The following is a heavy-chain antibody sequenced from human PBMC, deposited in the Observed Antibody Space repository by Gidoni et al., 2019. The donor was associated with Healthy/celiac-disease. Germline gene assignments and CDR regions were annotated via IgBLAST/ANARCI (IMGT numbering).Heavy chain of an antibody. V-gene: IGHV4-34*01. CDR1: GGSFSGYY. Sequence: QVQLQQWGAGLLKPSEPLSLTCAVYGGSFSGYYWSWIRPPPGKGLEWIGEINHSGSTNYNPSRKSRVTISVDTSKNQFSLKLSSVTAADTAVYYCARGRMLSTAFRPRFDFDYGGQGTLVTVSA. CDR3: ARGRMLSTAFRPRFDFDY. J-gene: IGHJ4*02. CDR2: INHSGST. D-gene: IGHD2-21*02.